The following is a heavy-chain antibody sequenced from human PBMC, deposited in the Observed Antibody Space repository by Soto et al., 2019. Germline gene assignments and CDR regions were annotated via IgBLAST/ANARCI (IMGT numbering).Heavy chain of an antibody. V-gene: IGHV5-10-1*01. CDR2: IDPSDSYT. J-gene: IGHJ5*02. CDR3: ARQLGYWSGGSCYYPGWFDP. Sequence: ESLKVSCKGCGYRFTSYWIIWVRQMPGKGLELMGRIDPSDSYTNYSPSFQGHVTISADKSISTAYLQWSSLKASDTAMYYCARQLGYWSGGSCYYPGWFDPWGQGTLVTVSS. CDR1: GYRFTSYW. D-gene: IGHD2-15*01.